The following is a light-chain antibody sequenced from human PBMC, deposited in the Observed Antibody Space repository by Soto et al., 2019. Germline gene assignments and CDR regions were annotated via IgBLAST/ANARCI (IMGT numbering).Light chain of an antibody. Sequence: DIPMTQSPSSLSASVGDRVTITCRASQSISSSLNWYRQKPGKAPKLLIYAASSLQSGVPSRFSGSGSGTDFTLTIISLQPEDFATYYCQQSYSTPPYTFGQGTKLEIK. CDR1: QSISSS. J-gene: IGKJ2*01. V-gene: IGKV1-39*01. CDR3: QQSYSTPPYT. CDR2: AAS.